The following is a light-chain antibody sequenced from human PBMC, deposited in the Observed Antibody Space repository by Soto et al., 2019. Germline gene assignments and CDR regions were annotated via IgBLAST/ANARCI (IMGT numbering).Light chain of an antibody. CDR1: QSVSSN. J-gene: IGKJ4*01. Sequence: IVLTQSPATLSVSPGERATLSCRASQSVSSNLAWHQQRPGQAPRLLIYGASTRATGVPARFSGGGSGTEFTLTITSLQSEDFAVYYCQRYNNWPLTFGGGTKVDIK. V-gene: IGKV3D-15*01. CDR3: QRYNNWPLT. CDR2: GAS.